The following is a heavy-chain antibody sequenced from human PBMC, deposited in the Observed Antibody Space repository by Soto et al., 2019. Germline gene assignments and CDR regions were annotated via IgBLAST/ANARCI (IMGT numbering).Heavy chain of an antibody. CDR1: GGSFSGYY. D-gene: IGHD6-13*01. J-gene: IGHJ6*02. V-gene: IGHV4-34*01. CDR2: INHSGST. CDR3: ARSGGVIYYYYYYGMDV. Sequence: QVQLQQWGAGLLKPSETLSLTCAVYGGSFSGYYWSWIRQPPGKGLEWIGEINHSGSTNYNPSLKSRVTISVDTSKNQFSLKLSSVTAADTAVYYCARSGGVIYYYYYYGMDVWGQGTTVTVSS.